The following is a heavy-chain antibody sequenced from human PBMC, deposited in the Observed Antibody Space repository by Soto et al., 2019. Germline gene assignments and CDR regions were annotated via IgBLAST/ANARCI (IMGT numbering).Heavy chain of an antibody. Sequence: QVQLQESGPGLVRPSGTVSLTCAVSGLSISSDNWWGWVRQPPGKGPEWIGEIHHSGSTNYNPSLKSRVTVSVVPSKDLFSLTLNSVTAADTAFYYCARDQGSHPGEWGQGTLVSVSS. D-gene: IGHD6-13*01. V-gene: IGHV4-4*02. J-gene: IGHJ4*02. CDR2: IHHSGST. CDR1: GLSISSDNW. CDR3: ARDQGSHPGE.